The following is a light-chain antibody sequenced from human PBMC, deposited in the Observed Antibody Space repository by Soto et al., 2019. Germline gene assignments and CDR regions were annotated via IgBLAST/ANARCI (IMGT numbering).Light chain of an antibody. Sequence: DIQMRQSPATLSSSVGDRVTITCRASQSISSRLAWYQQQPGKAPKLLIYKASSLESGVPSRFSGSGSGTEFTLTITSLQPEDFATYYCQQVESYPSTFGGGTKV. CDR3: QQVESYPST. CDR2: KAS. J-gene: IGKJ4*01. V-gene: IGKV1-5*03. CDR1: QSISSR.